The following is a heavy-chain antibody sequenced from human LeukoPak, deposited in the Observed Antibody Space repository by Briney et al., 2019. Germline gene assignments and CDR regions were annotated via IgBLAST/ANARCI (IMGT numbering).Heavy chain of an antibody. V-gene: IGHV3-74*01. CDR1: AFTCSNYW. CDR2: INSDGINT. CDR3: ASSSAEPYYYYYYYYMDV. Sequence: GGSLRLPCAASAFTCSNYWMHWVRQAPGKGLVWVSRINSDGINTSYADSVKGRFTISRDNAKNTLNLQMNSLRAEDTAVYYCASSSAEPYYYYYYYYMDVWGKGTTVTISS. J-gene: IGHJ6*03. D-gene: IGHD1-14*01.